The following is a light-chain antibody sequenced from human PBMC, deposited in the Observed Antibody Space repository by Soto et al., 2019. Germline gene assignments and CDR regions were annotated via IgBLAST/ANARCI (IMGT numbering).Light chain of an antibody. CDR2: KAS. Sequence: IQMTQSPSTLSASVGDRVTITCRASQSISSWLAWYQQKPGKAPKLLIYKASSLESGVPSRFSGSGSGTDFTLTINRLEPEDFAVYFCQQYGSSPQTFGQGTKV. CDR3: QQYGSSPQT. J-gene: IGKJ1*01. CDR1: QSISSW. V-gene: IGKV1-5*03.